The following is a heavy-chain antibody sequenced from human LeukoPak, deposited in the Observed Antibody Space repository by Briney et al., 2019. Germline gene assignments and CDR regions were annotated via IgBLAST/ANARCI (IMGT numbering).Heavy chain of an antibody. J-gene: IGHJ6*03. CDR2: INHSGST. CDR3: ARGRGYYYMDV. CDR1: GDSFSGYY. Sequence: SETLSLTCAVDGDSFSGYYWSWVRQPPGKGLEWVGEINHSGSTNYNPSRKSQVTISVKTSKNQFSLKLSSVTAADTAVYYCARGRGYYYMDVWGQGTTVTVSS. V-gene: IGHV4-34*01.